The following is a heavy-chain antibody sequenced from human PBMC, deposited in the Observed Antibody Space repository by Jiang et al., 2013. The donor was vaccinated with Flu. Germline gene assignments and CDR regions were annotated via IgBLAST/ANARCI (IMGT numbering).Heavy chain of an antibody. CDR3: ATDLAVGATSDWYFDL. Sequence: EVKKPGASVKVSCKVSGYTLTELSMHWVRQAPGKGLEWMGGFDPEDGETIYAQKFQGRVTMTEDTSTDTAYMELSSLRSEDTAVYYCATDLAVGATSDWYFDLWGRGTLVTVSS. V-gene: IGHV1-24*01. D-gene: IGHD1-26*01. J-gene: IGHJ2*01. CDR1: GYTLTELS. CDR2: FDPEDGET.